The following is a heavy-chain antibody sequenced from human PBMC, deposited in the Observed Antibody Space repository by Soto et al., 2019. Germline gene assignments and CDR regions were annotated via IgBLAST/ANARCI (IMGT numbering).Heavy chain of an antibody. CDR2: TRNRANRHTT. Sequence: GGSMRLSCAASGFTLSDYYMDWLRQAPGEGLEWVGRTRNRANRHTTEYAASVKGRFTISRDDSSNSLYLQINSLKTEDTAVYYCARGGNTNWRYFDYWGQGTLVTVSS. D-gene: IGHD1-1*01. J-gene: IGHJ4*02. V-gene: IGHV3-72*01. CDR3: ARGGNTNWRYFDY. CDR1: GFTLSDYY.